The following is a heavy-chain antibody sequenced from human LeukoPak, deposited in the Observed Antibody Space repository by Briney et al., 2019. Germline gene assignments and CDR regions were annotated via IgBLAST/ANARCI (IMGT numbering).Heavy chain of an antibody. V-gene: IGHV3-74*01. CDR1: GFNFSNYW. Sequence: GGSLRLSCAASGFNFSNYWMHWVRQAPGKGLEWVSRINIAGSVTTYADSVKGRFTISRDNAKKTLYLQMNSLRAEDTAVYYCARDNGCGYTNGYEHYYYYLDVWGKGTTVTVSS. J-gene: IGHJ6*03. D-gene: IGHD5-18*01. CDR2: INIAGSVT. CDR3: ARDNGCGYTNGYEHYYYYLDV.